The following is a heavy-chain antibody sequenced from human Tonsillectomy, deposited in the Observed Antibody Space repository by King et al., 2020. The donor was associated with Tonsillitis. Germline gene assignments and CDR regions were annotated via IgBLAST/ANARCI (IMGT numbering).Heavy chain of an antibody. J-gene: IGHJ4*02. Sequence: QLVQSGAEVKKPGSSVKVSCKASGGTFSSYAISWVRQAPGQGLEWMGGIIPIFGTAIYAQKLQGRVTITADESTSTAYMELSSLRSEDTAVYYCAPRGYCSGGSCYVAGYWGQGTLVTVSS. CDR1: GGTFSSYA. D-gene: IGHD2-15*01. CDR3: APRGYCSGGSCYVAGY. CDR2: IIPIFGTA. V-gene: IGHV1-69*01.